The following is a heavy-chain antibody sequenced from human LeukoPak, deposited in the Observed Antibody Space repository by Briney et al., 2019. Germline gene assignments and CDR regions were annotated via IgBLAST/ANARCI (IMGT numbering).Heavy chain of an antibody. Sequence: PGGSLRLSCAASGFTFSSYSRNWVRQAQGKGLEWVSYISSSSGTIYYADSVKGRFTISRDNAKNSVYLQMNSLRDEDTAVYYCARVWGYRNGFDYWGQGTLVTVSS. V-gene: IGHV3-48*02. CDR3: ARVWGYRNGFDY. CDR1: GFTFSSYS. CDR2: ISSSSGTI. D-gene: IGHD5-12*01. J-gene: IGHJ4*02.